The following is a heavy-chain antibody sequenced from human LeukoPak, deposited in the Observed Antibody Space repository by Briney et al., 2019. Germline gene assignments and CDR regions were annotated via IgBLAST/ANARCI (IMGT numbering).Heavy chain of an antibody. CDR3: ARASSPTYYYDSSGSYNFQH. CDR1: GFTFSDYY. D-gene: IGHD3-22*01. J-gene: IGHJ1*01. V-gene: IGHV3-11*01. CDR2: ISSSGSTI. Sequence: PGGSLRLSCAASGFTFSDYYMSWIRQAPGKGLEWVSYISSSGSTIYHADSVKGRFTISRDNAKNSLYLQMNSLRAEDTAVYYCARASSPTYYYDSSGSYNFQHWGQGTLVTVSS.